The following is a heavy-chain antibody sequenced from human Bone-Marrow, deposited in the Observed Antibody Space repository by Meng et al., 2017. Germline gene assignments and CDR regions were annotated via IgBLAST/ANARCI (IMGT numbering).Heavy chain of an antibody. Sequence: ELGGSGGGLVKRGGSLRLSCLASGLSFTDAWIRWVRQAPGKGLEWVGRIKRNSDGGTIDYAAPVKGRFTISRDDSKNTLYLQMDSLITEDTAVYFCATGAAAADHWGQGTLVTVSS. J-gene: IGHJ4*02. V-gene: IGHV3-15*01. CDR3: ATGAAAADH. CDR1: GLSFTDAW. D-gene: IGHD6-13*01. CDR2: IKRNSDGGTI.